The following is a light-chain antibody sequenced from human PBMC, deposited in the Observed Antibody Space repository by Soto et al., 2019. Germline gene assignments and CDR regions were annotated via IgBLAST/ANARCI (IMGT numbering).Light chain of an antibody. J-gene: IGKJ2*01. CDR2: AAS. Sequence: AIRMTQSPSSLYASTGDSVTITCRASQGISSYLAWYQQKPGKAPKLLIYAASTLQSGVPSRFSGSGSGTDFTLTISCLQSEDFATYYCQQYYSYPHTVGQGTKLEIK. CDR1: QGISSY. CDR3: QQYYSYPHT. V-gene: IGKV1-8*01.